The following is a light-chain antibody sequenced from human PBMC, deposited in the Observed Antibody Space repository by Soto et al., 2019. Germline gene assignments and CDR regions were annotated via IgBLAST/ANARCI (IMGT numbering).Light chain of an antibody. J-gene: IGKJ1*01. CDR3: QQYNNWPPWT. CDR2: DAS. Sequence: ILMTQSPATLSVSPGERATLSCRASQSVSNNLAWYQQKPGQAPRLLIYDASTRATGIPARFSGSGSGTECTLTIRGRQSEDFAVYYCQQYNNWPPWTFGQGTKVEIK. V-gene: IGKV3-15*01. CDR1: QSVSNN.